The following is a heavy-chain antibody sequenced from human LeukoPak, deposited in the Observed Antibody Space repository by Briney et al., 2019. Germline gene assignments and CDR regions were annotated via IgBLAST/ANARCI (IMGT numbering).Heavy chain of an antibody. V-gene: IGHV4-39*01. D-gene: IGHD3-10*01. CDR2: IYYSGST. CDR1: GGSISSNSYY. J-gene: IGHJ4*02. CDR3: ARTRYYYNSRSYGAPYYFDY. Sequence: PSETLSLTCAVSGGSISSNSYYWGWIRQPPGKGLEWIGSIYYSGSTYYNPSLKSRVTISVDTSKNQFSLKLTSVTAADTAVYYCARTRYYYNSRSYGAPYYFDYWGQGTLVTVSS.